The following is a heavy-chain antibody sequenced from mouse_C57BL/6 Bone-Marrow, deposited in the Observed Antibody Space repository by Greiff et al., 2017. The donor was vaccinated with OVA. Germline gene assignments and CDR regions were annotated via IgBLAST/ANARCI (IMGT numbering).Heavy chain of an antibody. CDR2: SRNKANDYTT. V-gene: IGHV7-1*01. CDR1: GFTFSDFY. Sequence: EVKLMESGGGLVQSGRSLRLSCATSGFTFSDFYMEWVRQAPGKGLQWIAASRNKANDYTTEYSASVKGRFIVSRDTSQSILYLQMNALRAEDTAIYYCARGNWDFDVWGTGTTVTVSS. J-gene: IGHJ1*03. CDR3: ARGNWDFDV.